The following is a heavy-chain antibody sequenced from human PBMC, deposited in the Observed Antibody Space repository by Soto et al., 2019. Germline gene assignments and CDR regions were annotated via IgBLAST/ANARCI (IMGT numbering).Heavy chain of an antibody. CDR1: GGTIHSGDYF. V-gene: IGHV4-30-4*01. CDR2: IFYTGST. J-gene: IGHJ4*02. CDR3: ARVKATLYRHDYFDY. Sequence: SESLSLTSSVSGGTIHSGDYFWSCIRQPPGKGLEWIGSIFYTGSTYYSPSLKSRASMSMDTSKNLFDLRLRSMTAADTAVYFCARVKATLYRHDYFDYWGQGTPVTVSS. D-gene: IGHD5-12*01.